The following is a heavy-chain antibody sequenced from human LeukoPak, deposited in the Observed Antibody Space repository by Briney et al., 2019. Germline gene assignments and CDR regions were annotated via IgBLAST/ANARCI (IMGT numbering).Heavy chain of an antibody. D-gene: IGHD3-22*01. J-gene: IGHJ4*02. CDR1: GFTFSSYG. CDR3: AKAEGTYYYDSSGSAGGYFDY. Sequence: GGSLRLSCAASGFTFSSYGMHWVRQAPGKGLEWVAVISYDGSNKYYADSVKGRFTISRDNSKNTLYLQMNSLRAEDTAVYHCAKAEGTYYYDSSGSAGGYFDYWGQGTLVTVSS. CDR2: ISYDGSNK. V-gene: IGHV3-30*18.